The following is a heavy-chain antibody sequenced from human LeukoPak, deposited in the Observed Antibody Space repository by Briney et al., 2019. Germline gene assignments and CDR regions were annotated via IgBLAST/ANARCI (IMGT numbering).Heavy chain of an antibody. CDR1: GGSISSYY. Sequence: SETLSLTCTVSGGSISSYYWSWIRQPAGKGLEWIGRIYTSGSTNYTPSLKSRVTMSVDTSKNQFSLKLSSVTAADTAVYYCAREVYYGSGTQAFDIWGQGTMVTVSS. J-gene: IGHJ3*02. CDR3: AREVYYGSGTQAFDI. CDR2: IYTSGST. D-gene: IGHD3-10*01. V-gene: IGHV4-4*07.